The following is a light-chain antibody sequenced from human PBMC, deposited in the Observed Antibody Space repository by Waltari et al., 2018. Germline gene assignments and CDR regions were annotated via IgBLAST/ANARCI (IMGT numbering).Light chain of an antibody. Sequence: DIVMTQSPDALAVSLGERATINCKSSQTVFYTSNKKNYLAWYQQKAGQPPKLLIYWASTRQSWGPDRFIGSGSGTDFTLTVSSLQAEDVAVYYCQQYYSTPITFGQGTRLEIK. CDR2: WAS. CDR1: QTVFYTSNKKNY. J-gene: IGKJ5*01. V-gene: IGKV4-1*01. CDR3: QQYYSTPIT.